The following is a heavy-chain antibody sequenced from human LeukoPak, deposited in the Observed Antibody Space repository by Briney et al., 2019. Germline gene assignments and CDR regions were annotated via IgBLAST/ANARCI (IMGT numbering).Heavy chain of an antibody. J-gene: IGHJ4*02. Sequence: SETLSLTCAVYGGSFSGYYWSWIRQPPGKGLEWIGGINHSGSTNYNPSLKSRVTILVDTSKNQFSLKVSSVTAADTAVYYCARGQYSGSCFDNWGQGSLVTVSS. CDR1: GGSFSGYY. V-gene: IGHV4-34*01. CDR3: ARGQYSGSCFDN. CDR2: INHSGST. D-gene: IGHD1-26*01.